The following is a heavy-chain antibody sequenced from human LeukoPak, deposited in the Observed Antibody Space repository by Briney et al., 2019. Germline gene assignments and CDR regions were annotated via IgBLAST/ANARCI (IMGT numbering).Heavy chain of an antibody. Sequence: SVKVSCKGSGGIFSNYAISWVRQAPGQGLEWMGGIIPIFGTANYAQRFQGRITIIADESTSTAYMELSSLRSEDTAVYYCARDMPEEHSSGYYYAYWGQGTLVTVSS. CDR2: IIPIFGTA. CDR1: GGIFSNYA. D-gene: IGHD3-22*01. V-gene: IGHV1-69*13. CDR3: ARDMPEEHSSGYYYAY. J-gene: IGHJ4*02.